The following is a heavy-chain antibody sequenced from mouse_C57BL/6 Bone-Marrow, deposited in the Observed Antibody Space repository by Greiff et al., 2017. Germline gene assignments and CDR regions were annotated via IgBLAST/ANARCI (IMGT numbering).Heavy chain of an antibody. CDR2: INPNKGGT. D-gene: IGHD2-2*01. J-gene: IGHJ2*01. Sequence: EVQLQQSGPELVKPGASVKIPCKASGYTFTDYNMDWVKQSHGKSLEWIGDINPNKGGTIYNQKFKGKATLTVDKSSRTACMGLRSLTSEDTAGYYCARDLLWFLFDYWGQGTTLTVSS. V-gene: IGHV1-18*01. CDR3: ARDLLWFLFDY. CDR1: GYTFTDYN.